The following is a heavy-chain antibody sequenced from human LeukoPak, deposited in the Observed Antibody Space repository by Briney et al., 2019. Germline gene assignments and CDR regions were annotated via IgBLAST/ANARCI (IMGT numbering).Heavy chain of an antibody. D-gene: IGHD3-10*01. V-gene: IGHV3-23*01. J-gene: IGHJ4*02. Sequence: GGSLRLSCVASGFTFSSYAMSWVRQAPGKGLEWVSAIGGSGGSTYYADSVKGRFTISRDNSKNTLYLQMNSLRAEDTAVYYCAKGVYGSGSYFLPDYWGQGTLVTVSS. CDR1: GFTFSSYA. CDR2: IGGSGGST. CDR3: AKGVYGSGSYFLPDY.